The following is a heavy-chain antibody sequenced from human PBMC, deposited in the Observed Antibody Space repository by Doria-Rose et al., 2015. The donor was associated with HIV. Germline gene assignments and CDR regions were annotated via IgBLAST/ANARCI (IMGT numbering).Heavy chain of an antibody. CDR3: ARGPSDFGDYVDFQH. Sequence: QQWCAGLLKPSETLSLTCAVYGGSFSGYYWTWIRQSPGKGLEWIGEINHGESTNYNPSLKSRVTISLDMSKNQFSLKVTSVTAADTAVYYCARGPSDFGDYVDFQHLGRGTLVTVSS. J-gene: IGHJ1*01. V-gene: IGHV4-34*01. CDR2: INHGEST. D-gene: IGHD4-17*01. CDR1: GGSFSGYY.